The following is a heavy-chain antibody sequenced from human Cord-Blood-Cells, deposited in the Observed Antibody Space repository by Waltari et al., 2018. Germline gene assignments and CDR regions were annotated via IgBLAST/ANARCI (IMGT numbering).Heavy chain of an antibody. Sequence: TFTSYDINWVRQATGQGLEWMGWMNPNSGNTGYAQKFQGRVTMTRNTSISTAYMELSSLRSEDTAVYYCARVKNYYGSGSYYNVYYWGQGTLVTVSS. CDR3: ARVKNYYGSGSYYNVYY. CDR1: TFTSYD. D-gene: IGHD3-10*01. CDR2: MNPNSGNT. J-gene: IGHJ4*02. V-gene: IGHV1-8*01.